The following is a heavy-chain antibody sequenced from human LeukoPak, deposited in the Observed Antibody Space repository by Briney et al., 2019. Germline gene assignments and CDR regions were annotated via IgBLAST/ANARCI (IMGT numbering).Heavy chain of an antibody. CDR3: VKNDGWFHLAQ. V-gene: IGHV3-7*03. CDR2: IKTDGSET. J-gene: IGHJ4*02. Sequence: GGSLRLSCAASGFSFRDHWMDWVRQAPGKGLEWVGHIKTDGSETYYLDSLKGRISISRDNTNNALYLQMNSLRVEDTAIYYCVKNDGWFHLAQWGQGTLVTVSS. CDR1: GFSFRDHW. D-gene: IGHD6-19*01.